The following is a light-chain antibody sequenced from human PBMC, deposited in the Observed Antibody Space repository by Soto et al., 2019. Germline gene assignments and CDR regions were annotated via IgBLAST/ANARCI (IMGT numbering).Light chain of an antibody. CDR1: ESISSY. CDR3: QQRSKWPLT. Sequence: EIVLTQSPATLSLSPGERATLSCRASESISSYLAWYQQRPCQAPSLLIYDASNRATGIPARFSGSGSGTDFTLTIDNLEPEDFAVYYCQQRSKWPLTFGGGTQVEI. J-gene: IGKJ4*01. CDR2: DAS. V-gene: IGKV3-11*01.